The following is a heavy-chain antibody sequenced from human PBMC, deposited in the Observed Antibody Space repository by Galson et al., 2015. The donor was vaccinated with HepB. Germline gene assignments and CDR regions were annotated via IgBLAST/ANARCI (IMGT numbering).Heavy chain of an antibody. CDR1: GFTFSSYA. CDR3: ARWGSRDGYNYGSFI. CDR2: ISYDGSNK. V-gene: IGHV3-30*04. D-gene: IGHD5-24*01. Sequence: SLRLSCAASGFTFSSYAMHWVRQAPGKGLEWVAVISYDGSNKYYADSVKGRFTISRDNSKNTLYLQMNSLRAEDTAVYYCARWGSRDGYNYGSFIWGQGTLVTVSS. J-gene: IGHJ4*02.